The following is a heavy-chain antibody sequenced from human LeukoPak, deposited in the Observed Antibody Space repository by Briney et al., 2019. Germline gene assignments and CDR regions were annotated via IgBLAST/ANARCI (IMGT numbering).Heavy chain of an antibody. CDR2: ISAYNGNT. Sequence: ASVKVSCKASGYTFTSYGISWVRQAPGQGLEWMGWISAYNGNTSYAQKLQGRVTMTTDTSTSTAYMELRSLRSDDTAVYYCARESCSSTSCYGMDVWRQGTTVTVSS. CDR1: GYTFTSYG. CDR3: ARESCSSTSCYGMDV. D-gene: IGHD2-2*01. V-gene: IGHV1-18*01. J-gene: IGHJ6*02.